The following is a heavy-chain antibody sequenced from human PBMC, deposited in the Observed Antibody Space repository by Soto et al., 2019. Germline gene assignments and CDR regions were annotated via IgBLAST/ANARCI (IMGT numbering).Heavy chain of an antibody. CDR1: GFTFSSYS. CDR3: ARDFLEGGSGSYYYYYGMDV. Sequence: GGSLRLSCAASGFTFSSYSMNWVRQAPGKGLEWVSSISSSSSYIYYADSVKGRFTISRDNAKNSLYLQMNSLRVEDTAVYYCARDFLEGGSGSYYYYYGMDVWGQGTTVTVSS. J-gene: IGHJ6*02. D-gene: IGHD3-10*01. V-gene: IGHV3-21*01. CDR2: ISSSSSYI.